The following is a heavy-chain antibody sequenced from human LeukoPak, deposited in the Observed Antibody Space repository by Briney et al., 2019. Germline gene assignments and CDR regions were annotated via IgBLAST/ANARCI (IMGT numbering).Heavy chain of an antibody. J-gene: IGHJ4*02. CDR2: ISAYNGNT. D-gene: IGHD3-22*01. Sequence: ASVKVSCKAPGYTFTSYGISWVRQAPGQGLEWMGWISAYNGNTNYAQKLQGRVTMTTDTSTSTAYMELRSLRSDDTAVYYCARGGPYDSSGLENFDYWGQGTLVTVSS. V-gene: IGHV1-18*01. CDR1: GYTFTSYG. CDR3: ARGGPYDSSGLENFDY.